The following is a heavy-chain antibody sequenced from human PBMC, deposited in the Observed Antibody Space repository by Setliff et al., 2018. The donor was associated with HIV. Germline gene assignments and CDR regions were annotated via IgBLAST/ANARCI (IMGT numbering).Heavy chain of an antibody. J-gene: IGHJ3*02. D-gene: IGHD3-22*01. CDR1: GYTFTNYD. CDR3: ARDRYYDSSHLDAFDI. V-gene: IGHV1-69*10. Sequence: ASVKVSCKASGYTFTNYDINWVRQAPGQGLEWMGQVITILDITSYAQKFQGRVTITTDESTSTAYMELSSLRSEDTAVYYCARDRYYDSSHLDAFDIWGQGTMVTVSS. CDR2: VITILDIT.